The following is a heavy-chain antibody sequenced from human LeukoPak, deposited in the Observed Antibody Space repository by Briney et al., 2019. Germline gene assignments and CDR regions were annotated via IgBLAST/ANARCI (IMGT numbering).Heavy chain of an antibody. CDR3: VRPNSRQLERVDY. Sequence: GESLKISCKGSGYIFTSYWIGWVRQMPGKGLEWMGVIYPTNSDTRYSPSLQGQVTISADKSINTAYLQWSSLKAADTAMYFCVRPNSRQLERVDYWGQGTLVTVSS. CDR1: GYIFTSYW. CDR2: IYPTNSDT. D-gene: IGHD3-3*01. V-gene: IGHV5-51*01. J-gene: IGHJ4*02.